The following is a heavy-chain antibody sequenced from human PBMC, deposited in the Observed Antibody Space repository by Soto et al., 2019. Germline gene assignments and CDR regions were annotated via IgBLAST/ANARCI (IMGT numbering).Heavy chain of an antibody. D-gene: IGHD2-15*01. CDR2: ISYSGST. CDR1: GGSISSGNYY. CDR3: ARYCSGGSCYKPGDY. V-gene: IGHV4-30-4*01. Sequence: SETLSLTCTVSGGSISSGNYYWSWIRQPPGKGLEWIGFISYSGSTYYNPSLKSRVTISVDRSKNQFSLKLSSVTAADTAMYYCARYCSGGSCYKPGDYWGQGTLVTVSS. J-gene: IGHJ4*02.